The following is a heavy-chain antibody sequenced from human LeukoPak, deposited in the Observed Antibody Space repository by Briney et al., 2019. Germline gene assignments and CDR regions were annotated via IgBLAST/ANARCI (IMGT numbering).Heavy chain of an antibody. D-gene: IGHD3-22*01. V-gene: IGHV4-59*01. CDR1: GGSISTYY. CDR2: IYYTGST. CDR3: AREASGSVDY. J-gene: IGHJ4*02. Sequence: SETLSLTCTISGGSISTYYWSWIRQPPGKGLEWIGYIYYTGSTNYNPSLKSRVTISVDTSKNQFSLKLSSVTAADTAVYYCAREASGSVDYWGQGTLVTVSS.